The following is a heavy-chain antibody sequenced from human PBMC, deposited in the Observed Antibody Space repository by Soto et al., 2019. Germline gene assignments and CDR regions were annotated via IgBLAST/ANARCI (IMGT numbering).Heavy chain of an antibody. J-gene: IGHJ5*02. V-gene: IGHV1-3*01. Sequence: QVHLVQSGAEMKKPGASLNVSCKASGFIFSRSTIHWVRQAPGQRLEWMGWIHAGQGNTKYSGQFQDRLTIDSDTSASTAYLLLNSLTSEDTAVYYCARDFSLGGPVFWFDPWGPGTLVTVSS. CDR2: IHAGQGNT. CDR3: ARDFSLGGPVFWFDP. D-gene: IGHD2-8*01. CDR1: GFIFSRST.